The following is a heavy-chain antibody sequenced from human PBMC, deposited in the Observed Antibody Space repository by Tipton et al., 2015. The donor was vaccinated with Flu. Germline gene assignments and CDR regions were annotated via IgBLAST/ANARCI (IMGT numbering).Heavy chain of an antibody. CDR2: VYYSGST. Sequence: LVKPSETLSLTCTVSGGSISSDYWSWIRQPPGRGLEWIGYVYYSGSTNYNPSLKSRVTISLDTSKNQFSLRLSSVTAADTALYYCARQGMPGLDVWGQGTTVTVSS. CDR3: ARQGMPGLDV. CDR1: GGSISSDY. V-gene: IGHV4-59*08. J-gene: IGHJ6*02. D-gene: IGHD2-2*01.